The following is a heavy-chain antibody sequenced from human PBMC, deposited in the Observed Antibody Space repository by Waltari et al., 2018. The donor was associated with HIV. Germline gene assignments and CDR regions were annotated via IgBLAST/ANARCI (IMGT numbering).Heavy chain of an antibody. CDR1: GGSISSSSFF. CDR2: VYHTGNT. J-gene: IGHJ4*02. D-gene: IGHD1-26*01. V-gene: IGHV4-39*01. CDR3: ARQSSAWDI. Sequence: QLQESGPGLVKPSETLSLTCTVSGGSISSSSFFWGWIRQAPGKGLEWIGSVYHTGNTFYNPSLKSRVSMFIDRATNQFSLRLTSVTAADTGIYYCARQSSAWDIWGQGMLVSVSS.